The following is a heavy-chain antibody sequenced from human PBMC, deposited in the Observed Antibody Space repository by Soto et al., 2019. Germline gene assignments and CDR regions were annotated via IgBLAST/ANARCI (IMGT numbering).Heavy chain of an antibody. V-gene: IGHV4-34*01. CDR3: AREPYYYDSSGYYWRPFDY. CDR1: CGSFSGYY. Sequence: PSETLSLTCAVYCGSFSGYYWSWIRQPPGKGLEWIGEINHSGSTNYNPSLKSRVTISVDTSKNQFSLKLSSVTAADTAVYYCAREPYYYDSSGYYWRPFDYWGQGTLVTVSS. J-gene: IGHJ4*02. CDR2: INHSGST. D-gene: IGHD3-22*01.